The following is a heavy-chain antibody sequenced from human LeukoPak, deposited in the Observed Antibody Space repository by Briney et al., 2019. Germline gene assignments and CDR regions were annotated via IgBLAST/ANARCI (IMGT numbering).Heavy chain of an antibody. J-gene: IGHJ4*02. CDR1: GFMFNGYW. Sequence: GGSLRLSCAGSGFMFNGYWMQWVRQVPGKGLVWVARISDDGRRTTYADSVKGRFTISRDNSKNTLYLQMNSLRAEDTAVYYCARRSGIAVAGAFDYWGQGTLVTVSS. V-gene: IGHV3-74*01. D-gene: IGHD6-19*01. CDR2: ISDDGRRT. CDR3: ARRSGIAVAGAFDY.